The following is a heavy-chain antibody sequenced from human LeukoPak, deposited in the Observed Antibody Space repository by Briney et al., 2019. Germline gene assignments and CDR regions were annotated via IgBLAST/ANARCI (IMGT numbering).Heavy chain of an antibody. CDR1: GGSISSYY. D-gene: IGHD2-2*01. V-gene: IGHV4-59*08. J-gene: IGHJ4*02. Sequence: WETLSLTCTVSGGSISSYYWSWIRQPPGKGLEWIGDIYYSGSTNYNPSLKSRVTISVDTSKNQFSLNLSSVTAADTAVYYCASHGAMSSYYDYWGQGTLVTVSS. CDR2: IYYSGST. CDR3: ASHGAMSSYYDY.